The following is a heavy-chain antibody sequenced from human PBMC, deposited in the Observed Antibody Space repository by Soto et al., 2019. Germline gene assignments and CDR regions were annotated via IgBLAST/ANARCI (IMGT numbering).Heavy chain of an antibody. J-gene: IGHJ4*02. Sequence: QVLLVQSGAEVKKPGASVKVSCKASGYIFSSHGISWVRQAPRRGLEWMAWISAYNGDRNYAETLQGRVTVTTDTSTNTAYMELRSLRSDDTAVYYCAREAFDADYIDFWGQGTLVTVSS. CDR3: AREAFDADYIDF. CDR1: GYIFSSHG. V-gene: IGHV1-18*01. D-gene: IGHD3-10*01. CDR2: ISAYNGDR.